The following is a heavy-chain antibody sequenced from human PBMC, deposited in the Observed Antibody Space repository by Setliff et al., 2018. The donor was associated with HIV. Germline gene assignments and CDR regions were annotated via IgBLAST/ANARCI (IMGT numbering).Heavy chain of an antibody. D-gene: IGHD5-12*01. J-gene: IGHJ4*02. Sequence: SETLSLTCAVYGGSFSGYYWSWIRQPPGKGLEWIGEVFHSGSANSNASLRSRVMISVDTSKNQFSLKLSAVTAADTAVYYCARQGDGYNLYHVYYFDYWGQGTLVTVSS. CDR3: ARQGDGYNLYHVYYFDY. CDR1: GGSFSGYY. CDR2: VFHSGSA. V-gene: IGHV4-34*12.